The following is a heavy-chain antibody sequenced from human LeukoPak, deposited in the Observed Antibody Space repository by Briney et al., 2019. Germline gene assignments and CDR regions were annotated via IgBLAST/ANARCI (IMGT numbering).Heavy chain of an antibody. V-gene: IGHV1-18*01. Sequence: ASVNVSFKASGYTFTTYGISWVRQAPGQGLEWLGRISVYNGNTNYAQKLQGRVTMTTDTSTSTDYMELRSLRSDDTAVYYCARMILLLGDVLTVPPRGFDYWGQGTLVTVSS. D-gene: IGHD3-9*01. CDR3: ARMILLLGDVLTVPPRGFDY. CDR2: ISVYNGNT. J-gene: IGHJ4*02. CDR1: GYTFTTYG.